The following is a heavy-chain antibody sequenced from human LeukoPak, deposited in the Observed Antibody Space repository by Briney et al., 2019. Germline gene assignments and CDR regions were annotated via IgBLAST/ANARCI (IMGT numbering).Heavy chain of an antibody. Sequence: SPTLSLTCAISGDSVSSNSAAWNWIRQSPSRGLEWLGRTYYRSKWYNDYAVSVKSRITINPDTSKNQFSLQLNSVTPEDTAVYYCARDPRIAAAVPRGAFDIWGQGTMVTVSS. CDR3: ARDPRIAAAVPRGAFDI. J-gene: IGHJ3*02. CDR1: GDSVSSNSAA. CDR2: TYYRSKWYN. V-gene: IGHV6-1*01. D-gene: IGHD6-13*01.